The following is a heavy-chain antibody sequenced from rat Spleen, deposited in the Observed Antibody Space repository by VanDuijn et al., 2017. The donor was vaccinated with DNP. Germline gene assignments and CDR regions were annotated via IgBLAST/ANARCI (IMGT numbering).Heavy chain of an antibody. CDR2: ISYEGSST. V-gene: IGHV5-22*01. D-gene: IGHD1-11*01. J-gene: IGHJ2*01. Sequence: EVQLVESGGGLVQPGRSLKLSCAASGFTFSDYYMAWVRQAPQKGLEWVASISYEGSSTYYPDPVKGRFTISRDNAKNTLYLQMNKLGSEDTAIYHCAKGPNYGGYSDYFDYWGQGVMVTVSS. CDR1: GFTFSDYY. CDR3: AKGPNYGGYSDYFDY.